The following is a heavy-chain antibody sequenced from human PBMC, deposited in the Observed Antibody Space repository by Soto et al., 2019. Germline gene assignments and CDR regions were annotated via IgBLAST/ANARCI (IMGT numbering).Heavy chain of an antibody. CDR2: INPNSGGT. CDR3: ARGSRLPAAMRDAYYYYMDV. D-gene: IGHD2-2*01. Sequence: QVQLVQSGAEVKKPGASVKVSCKASGYTFTGYYMHWVRQAPGQGLEWMGWINPNSGGTNYAQKFQGWVTMTRDTAISTAYMELSRLRSDDTAVYYCARGSRLPAAMRDAYYYYMDVWGKGTTVTVSS. J-gene: IGHJ6*03. V-gene: IGHV1-2*04. CDR1: GYTFTGYY.